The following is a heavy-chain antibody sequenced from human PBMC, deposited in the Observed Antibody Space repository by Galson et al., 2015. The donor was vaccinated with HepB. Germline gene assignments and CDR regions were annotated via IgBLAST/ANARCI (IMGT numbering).Heavy chain of an antibody. D-gene: IGHD6-6*01. CDR2: ISSSSSYI. CDR1: GFTFSSYS. CDR3: ARSRRAIIAARPFDY. V-gene: IGHV3-21*01. Sequence: SLRLSCAASGFTFSSYSMNWVRQAPGKGLEWVSSISSSSSYIYYADSVKGRFTISRDNAKNSLYLQMNSLRAEDTAVYYCARSRRAIIAARPFDYWGQGTLVTVSS. J-gene: IGHJ4*02.